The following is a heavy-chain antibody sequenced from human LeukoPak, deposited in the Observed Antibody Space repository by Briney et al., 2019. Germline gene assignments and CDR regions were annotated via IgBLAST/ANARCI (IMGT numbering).Heavy chain of an antibody. CDR3: ARGDFCSSTNCYLRPMDV. CDR1: GGSISDYY. CDR2: IYYSGST. Sequence: PSETLSLTCTVSGGSISDYYWNWIRQPPGKGLEWVGYIYYSGSTTYNPSLKSRLTMSVDTAKNQFSLKLRPVTAADTAVYYCARGDFCSSTNCYLRPMDVWGKGTTVTVSS. J-gene: IGHJ6*03. D-gene: IGHD2-2*01. V-gene: IGHV4-59*01.